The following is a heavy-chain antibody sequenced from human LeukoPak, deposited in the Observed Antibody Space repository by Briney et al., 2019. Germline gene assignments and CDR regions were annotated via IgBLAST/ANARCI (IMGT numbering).Heavy chain of an antibody. D-gene: IGHD7-27*01. Sequence: ASVKVSCKASGYTFTSYYMHWVRQAPGQGLEWMGWIGGDSGNTKFAQKLQGRVTMTTDISTRTAYMELRSLTSDDTAVYYCATTNGGFNWFDPWGQGTLVTVSS. CDR1: GYTFTSYY. CDR2: IGGDSGNT. CDR3: ATTNGGFNWFDP. V-gene: IGHV1-18*04. J-gene: IGHJ5*02.